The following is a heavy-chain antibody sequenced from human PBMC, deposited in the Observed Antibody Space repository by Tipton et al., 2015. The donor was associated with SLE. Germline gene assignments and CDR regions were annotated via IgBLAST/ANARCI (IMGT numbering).Heavy chain of an antibody. CDR1: GFTFNRYW. CDR2: IDSDGTIT. Sequence: SLRLSCAASGFTFNRYWMHWVRQAPGKGLMWVSRIDSDGTITNYADTVKGRFTISRDNAKDTLNLQMNSLRGGDTAVYYCARGGRGWEAPDYWGQGTLVTVSS. J-gene: IGHJ4*02. V-gene: IGHV3-74*01. D-gene: IGHD1-26*01. CDR3: ARGGRGWEAPDY.